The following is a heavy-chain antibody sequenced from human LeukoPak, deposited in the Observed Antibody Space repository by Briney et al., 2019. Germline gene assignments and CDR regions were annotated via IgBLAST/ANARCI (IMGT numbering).Heavy chain of an antibody. CDR2: MNPNSGNT. J-gene: IGHJ4*02. V-gene: IGHV1-8*02. CDR3: ARSSALWFGDPVGFDY. D-gene: IGHD3-10*01. Sequence: ASVKVSCKASGGTFSSYAISWVRQAPGQGLEWMGWMNPNSGNTGYAQKFQGRVTMTRNTSISTAYMELSSLRSEDTAVYYCARSSALWFGDPVGFDYWGQGTLVTVSS. CDR1: GGTFSSYA.